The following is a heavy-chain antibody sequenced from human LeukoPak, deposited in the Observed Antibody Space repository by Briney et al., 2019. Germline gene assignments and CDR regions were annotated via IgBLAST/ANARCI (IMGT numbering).Heavy chain of an antibody. Sequence: GGSLRLSCAASGFTFSDYYMSWIRQAPGKGLEWVSSISSSSSYMYYADSVKDRFTISRDNAKNSLYLQMNSLRAEDTAVYYCAKMVTATMRNWFDPWGHGTQVTVSS. CDR2: ISSSSSYM. CDR1: GFTFSDYY. V-gene: IGHV3-11*06. J-gene: IGHJ5*02. CDR3: AKMVTATMRNWFDP. D-gene: IGHD2-21*02.